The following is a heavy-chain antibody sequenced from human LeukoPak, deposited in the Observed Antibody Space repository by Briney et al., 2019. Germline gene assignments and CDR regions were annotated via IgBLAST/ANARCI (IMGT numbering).Heavy chain of an antibody. CDR1: GGSFSGYY. V-gene: IGHV4-34*01. Sequence: PSEALSLTCAVYGGSFSGYYWSWIRQPPGKGLEWIGEINHSGSTNYNPSLKSRVTISVDTSKNQFSLKLSSVTAADTAVYYCARGRSGYDYWGQGTLVTVSS. CDR3: ARGRSGYDY. D-gene: IGHD5-18*01. CDR2: INHSGST. J-gene: IGHJ4*02.